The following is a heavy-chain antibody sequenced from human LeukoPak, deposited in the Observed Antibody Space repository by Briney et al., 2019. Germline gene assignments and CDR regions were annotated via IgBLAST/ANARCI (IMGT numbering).Heavy chain of an antibody. CDR1: GFTFSSYW. V-gene: IGHV3-7*01. CDR2: IKQDGSEK. CDR3: ARDRHWDNWNDENWFDP. Sequence: PGGSLRLSCAASGFTFSSYWMSWVRQAPGKGLEWVANIKQDGSEKYYVDSVKGRLTISRDNAKNSLYLQMNSLRAEDTAVYYCARDRHWDNWNDENWFDPWGQGTLVTVSS. D-gene: IGHD1-1*01. J-gene: IGHJ5*02.